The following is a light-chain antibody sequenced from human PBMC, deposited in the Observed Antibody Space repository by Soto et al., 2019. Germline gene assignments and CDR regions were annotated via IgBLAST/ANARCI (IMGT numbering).Light chain of an antibody. CDR1: QSVSSN. CDR3: QQYNNWPPGT. V-gene: IGKV3-15*01. CDR2: GAS. Sequence: EIVMTQSPATLSVSPGERATLSCRASQSVSSNLAWYQQKPGQAPRLLIYGASTRATGIPARFSGSGSGTEFTLTISSPQSEDFAVYYWQQYNNWPPGTFGQGTKLEIK. J-gene: IGKJ2*02.